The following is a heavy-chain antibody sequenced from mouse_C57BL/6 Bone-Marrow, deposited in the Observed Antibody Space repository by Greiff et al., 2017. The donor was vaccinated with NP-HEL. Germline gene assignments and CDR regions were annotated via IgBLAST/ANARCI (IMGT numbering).Heavy chain of an antibody. Sequence: DVMLVESGGGLVKPGGSLKLSCAASGFTFSDYGMHWVRQAPEKGLEWVAYISSGSSTIYYADTVKGRFTISRDNAKNTLFLQMTSLRSEDTAMYYCAIYYGTPFDYWGQGTTLTVSS. V-gene: IGHV5-17*01. D-gene: IGHD2-1*01. CDR2: ISSGSSTI. J-gene: IGHJ2*01. CDR3: AIYYGTPFDY. CDR1: GFTFSDYG.